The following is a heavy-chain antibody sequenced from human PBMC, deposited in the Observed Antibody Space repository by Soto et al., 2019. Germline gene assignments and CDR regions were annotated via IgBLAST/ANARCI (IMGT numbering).Heavy chain of an antibody. CDR2: IYWDDDK. CDR1: GFSLNTRGVG. Sequence: QITLKDSGPTLVKPTQTLTLTCAFSGFSLNTRGVGVGWVRQPPGKALEWLALIYWDDDKRYNPSLESRLTITKDTSNNQVVLTLATMDPVDTATYYCAHRRWAGDPLGFFYYWGQGSLVTVSS. J-gene: IGHJ4*02. V-gene: IGHV2-5*02. D-gene: IGHD7-27*01. CDR3: AHRRWAGDPLGFFYY.